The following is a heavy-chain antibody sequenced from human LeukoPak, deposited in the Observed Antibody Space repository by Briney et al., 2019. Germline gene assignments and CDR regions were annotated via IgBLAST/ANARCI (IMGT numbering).Heavy chain of an antibody. D-gene: IGHD6-13*01. J-gene: IGHJ4*02. Sequence: SETLSLTCTVSGYSISSGYYWGWIRQPPGKGLEWIGSIYHSGSTYYNPSLKSRVTISVDTSKNQFSLKLSSVTAADTAVYYCARDGSGWYGTDYWGQGTLVTVSS. CDR3: ARDGSGWYGTDY. CDR1: GYSISSGYY. V-gene: IGHV4-38-2*02. CDR2: IYHSGST.